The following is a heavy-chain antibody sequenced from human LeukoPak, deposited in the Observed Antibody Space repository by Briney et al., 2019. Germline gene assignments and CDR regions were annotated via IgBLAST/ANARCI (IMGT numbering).Heavy chain of an antibody. J-gene: IGHJ4*02. Sequence: GGSLRLSCAASGVTFSDYYMSWIRQAPGKGLEWVSYISSSSSYTNYADSVKGRFTISRDNAKNSLYLQMNSLRAEDTAVYYCGKYYYDSSGYYWDYWGQGTLVTVSS. CDR3: GKYYYDSSGYYWDY. D-gene: IGHD3-22*01. V-gene: IGHV3-11*03. CDR1: GVTFSDYY. CDR2: ISSSSSYT.